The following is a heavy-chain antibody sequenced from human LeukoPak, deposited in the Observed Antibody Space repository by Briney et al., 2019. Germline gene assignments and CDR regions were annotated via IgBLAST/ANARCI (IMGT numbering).Heavy chain of an antibody. V-gene: IGHV4-34*01. CDR1: GGSVSGYY. J-gene: IGHJ6*04. D-gene: IGHD6-13*01. CDR2: INHSGST. Sequence: SETLSLTCAVYGGSVSGYYWSWIRQPPGKGLEWIGEINHSGSTNYNPSLKSRVTISVDTSKNQFSLKLSSVTAADTAVYYCAGGGYIAAAGTSGEYYYYGMDVWGKGTTVTVSS. CDR3: AGGGYIAAAGTSGEYYYYGMDV.